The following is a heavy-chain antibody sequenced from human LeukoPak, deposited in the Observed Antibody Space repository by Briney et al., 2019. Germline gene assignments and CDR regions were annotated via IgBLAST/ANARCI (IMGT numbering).Heavy chain of an antibody. CDR1: GFTFSSYG. CDR2: IRYDGSNK. Sequence: GGSLRLSCAASGFTFSSYGMHWVRQAPGKGLEWVAFIRYDGSNKYYADSVKGRFTISRDNSKNTLYLQMNSLRAEDTAVYYCAKEEFCSGGSGYPYYWGQGTLVTVSS. CDR3: AKEEFCSGGSGYPYY. D-gene: IGHD2-15*01. J-gene: IGHJ4*02. V-gene: IGHV3-30*02.